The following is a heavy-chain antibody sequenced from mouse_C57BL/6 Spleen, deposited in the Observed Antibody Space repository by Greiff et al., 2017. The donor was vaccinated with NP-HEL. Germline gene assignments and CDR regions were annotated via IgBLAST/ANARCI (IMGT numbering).Heavy chain of an antibody. J-gene: IGHJ3*01. CDR3: ARNYGSPLDY. CDR1: GYTFTDYY. CDR2: INPNNGGT. Sequence: VQLQQSGPELVKPGASVKISCKASGYTFTDYYMNWVKQSHGKSLEWIGDINPNNGGTSYNQKFKGKATLTVDKSSSTAYMELRSLTSEDSAVYYCARNYGSPLDYWGQGTLVTVSA. V-gene: IGHV1-26*01. D-gene: IGHD1-1*01.